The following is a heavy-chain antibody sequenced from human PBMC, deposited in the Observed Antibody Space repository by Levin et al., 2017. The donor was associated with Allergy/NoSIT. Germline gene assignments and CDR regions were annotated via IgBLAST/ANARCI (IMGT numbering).Heavy chain of an antibody. J-gene: IGHJ4*02. V-gene: IGHV3-23*01. CDR2: ISGSGGDT. CDR1: GFTFSTFA. CDR3: ARGRGGSSDSCFGSGDH. Sequence: GGSLRLSCAASGFTFSTFAMTWIRQAPGKGLEWVSGISGSGGDTYYADSVRGRFTISRDNSKNSLYLQMNSLRADDTAVYYCARGRGGSSDSCFGSGDHWGQGTLVTVSS. D-gene: IGHD2-2*01.